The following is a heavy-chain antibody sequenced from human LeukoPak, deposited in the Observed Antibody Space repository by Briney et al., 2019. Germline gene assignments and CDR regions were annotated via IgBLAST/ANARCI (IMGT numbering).Heavy chain of an antibody. Sequence: SETLSHTCAVYGGSFSGYYWSWIRQPPGKGLEWIGEINHSGSTNYNPSLKSRVTISVDTSKNQFSLKLSSVTAADTAVYYCARGRLRLDYWGQGTLVTVSS. J-gene: IGHJ4*02. CDR2: INHSGST. D-gene: IGHD2-15*01. CDR3: ARGRLRLDY. V-gene: IGHV4-34*01. CDR1: GGSFSGYY.